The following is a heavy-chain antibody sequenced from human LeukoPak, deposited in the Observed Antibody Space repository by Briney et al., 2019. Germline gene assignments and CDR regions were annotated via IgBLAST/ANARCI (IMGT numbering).Heavy chain of an antibody. J-gene: IGHJ4*02. CDR2: ISGSGGST. Sequence: PGGSLRLSCAASGFTFSSYAMSWVRQAPGKGLEWVSAISGSGGSTYYADSVKGRFTISRDNSKNTLYLQMNSLRAEDTAVYYCASRDYYDSSYPDYWGQGTLVTVSS. CDR1: GFTFSSYA. D-gene: IGHD3-22*01. CDR3: ASRDYYDSSYPDY. V-gene: IGHV3-23*01.